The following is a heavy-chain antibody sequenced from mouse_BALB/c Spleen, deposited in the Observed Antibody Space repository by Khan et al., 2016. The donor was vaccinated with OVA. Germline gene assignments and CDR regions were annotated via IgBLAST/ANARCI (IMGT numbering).Heavy chain of an antibody. Sequence: EVELVESGGGLVKPGGSLKLSCAASGFAFSSYSMSWVRQTPEKRLEWVATITSGGSYTYYPASVKGRFTISRANANNTLYLQMSSLKSEDTAMYYCTRDRNYYGSSFDFDYWGQGTTLTVSS. CDR1: GFAFSSYS. CDR3: TRDRNYYGSSFDFDY. J-gene: IGHJ2*01. D-gene: IGHD1-1*01. V-gene: IGHV5-6-4*01. CDR2: ITSGGSYT.